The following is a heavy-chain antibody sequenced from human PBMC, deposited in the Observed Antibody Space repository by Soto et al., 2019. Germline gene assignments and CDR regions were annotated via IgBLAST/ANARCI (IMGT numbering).Heavy chain of an antibody. Sequence: GASVKVSCKASGYTFTSYYMHWVRQAPGQGLEWMGIINPSGGSTSYAQKFQGRVTMTRDTSTSTVYMELSSLRSEDTAVYYCARDLGYSYGRTHIGMDVWGQGTTVTVSS. CDR2: INPSGGST. D-gene: IGHD5-18*01. J-gene: IGHJ6*02. V-gene: IGHV1-46*01. CDR1: GYTFTSYY. CDR3: ARDLGYSYGRTHIGMDV.